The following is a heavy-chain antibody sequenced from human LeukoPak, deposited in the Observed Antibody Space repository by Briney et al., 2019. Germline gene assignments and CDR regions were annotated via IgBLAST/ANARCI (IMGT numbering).Heavy chain of an antibody. V-gene: IGHV1-18*01. Sequence: ASVTVSCKASGYTLTNYGVTWVRQPPGQGLEWMGWISVYNGHTNYAQKIQGRVNMTTDTSTSTAYMELKSLRSDDTAVYYCARGWNSWFDPWGQGTLVTVSS. D-gene: IGHD3-3*01. CDR1: GYTLTNYG. J-gene: IGHJ5*02. CDR3: ARGWNSWFDP. CDR2: ISVYNGHT.